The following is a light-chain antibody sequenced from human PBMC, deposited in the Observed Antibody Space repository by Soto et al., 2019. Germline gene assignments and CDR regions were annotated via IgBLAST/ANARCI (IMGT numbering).Light chain of an antibody. Sequence: AIQMTQSPSSLSASVGDRVMITCRASQGIGNDLGWYQQKPGKAPKLLIYAASSLQSGVPSRFSGSGSGTDFALTINSLQPEDIATYYCLQDSNYPLTFGGGTKVEIK. CDR3: LQDSNYPLT. J-gene: IGKJ4*01. V-gene: IGKV1-6*01. CDR1: QGIGND. CDR2: AAS.